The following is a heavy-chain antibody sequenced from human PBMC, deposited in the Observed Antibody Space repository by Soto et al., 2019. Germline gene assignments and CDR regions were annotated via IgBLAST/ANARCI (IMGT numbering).Heavy chain of an antibody. CDR1: GDSVTSHY. CDR2: MHYTGFS. D-gene: IGHD2-2*01. V-gene: IGHV4-59*02. J-gene: IGHJ1*01. CDR3: AKARGSSTPAPGSY. Sequence: SETLSLTCSFSGDSVTSHYLTWIRQSPEKGLEWIGYMHYTGFSHYNPSLKSRLTISVDRSKSQFTLQLTSVTVADTAIYYCAKARGSSTPAPGSYWGQGTQVTVSS.